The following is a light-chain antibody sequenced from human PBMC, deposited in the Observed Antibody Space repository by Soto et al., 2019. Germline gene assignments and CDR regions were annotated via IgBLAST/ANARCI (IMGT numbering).Light chain of an antibody. Sequence: QSALTQPASVSGSPGQSITISCTGTSSDVGGYNYVSWYQQPPGKAPKLMIYEVTNRPSGVSNRFSGSKSGNTASLTISGLQADDEDDYYCRSYTSSITYVFGNGTKLTVL. CDR1: SSDVGGYNY. CDR2: EVT. CDR3: RSYTSSITYV. J-gene: IGLJ1*01. V-gene: IGLV2-14*01.